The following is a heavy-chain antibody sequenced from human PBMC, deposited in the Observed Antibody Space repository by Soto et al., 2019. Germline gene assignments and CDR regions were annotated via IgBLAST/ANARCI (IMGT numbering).Heavy chain of an antibody. D-gene: IGHD3-9*01. CDR2: MYYSGST. Sequence: PSETLSLTCTVSGGSISSYYWSWIRQPPGKGLEWIGYMYYSGSTNYNPSLKSRVTISVDTSKNQFSLKLSSVTAADTAVYYCARVEMAKITIIDYWGQGTLVTVSS. V-gene: IGHV4-59*08. J-gene: IGHJ4*02. CDR3: ARVEMAKITIIDY. CDR1: GGSISSYY.